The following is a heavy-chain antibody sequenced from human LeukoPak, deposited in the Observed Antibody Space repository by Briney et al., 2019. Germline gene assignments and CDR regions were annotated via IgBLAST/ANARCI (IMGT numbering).Heavy chain of an antibody. J-gene: IGHJ4*02. CDR1: GFTFGSYW. Sequence: GGSLRLSCAASGFTFGSYWMSWVRQAPGKGLEWVANIKQDGNGGYYVDSVKGRFTISRDTTKDSLYLQINSLRVKETALYYCARDGTRNYYVYDNWGQGTLVTVSS. V-gene: IGHV3-7*04. D-gene: IGHD3-10*02. CDR3: ARDGTRNYYVYDN. CDR2: IKQDGNGG.